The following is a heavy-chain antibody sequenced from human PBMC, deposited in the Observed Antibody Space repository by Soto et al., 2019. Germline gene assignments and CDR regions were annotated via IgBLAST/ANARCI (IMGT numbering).Heavy chain of an antibody. CDR1: GYTFTNYD. CDR3: VRGGGYYDILTGYDL. CDR2: MNPNTVNT. V-gene: IGHV1-8*01. Sequence: QVQLVQSGAEVKKPGASVKVSCKASGYTFTNYDINWVRQATGQGLEWMGWMNPNTVNTDYARRFQGRVTMTRNISISTAYMELSSLRSDDTAVYYCVRGGGYYDILTGYDLWGQGTLVTVSS. J-gene: IGHJ5*02. D-gene: IGHD3-9*01.